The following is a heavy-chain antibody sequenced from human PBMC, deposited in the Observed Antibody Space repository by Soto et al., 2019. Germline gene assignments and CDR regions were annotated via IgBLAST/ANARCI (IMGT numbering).Heavy chain of an antibody. V-gene: IGHV3-15*07. D-gene: IGHD3-22*01. CDR3: TTDQYHYDRSCDY. Sequence: EVQLVESGGGLVEPGGSLRISCAASGFTFNNAWMNWVRQAPGKGLEWVGRIKSKVEGATTDYAASVKGTFTITRDDSKNPLYLEMNSLKTADTVVYYCTTDQYHYDRSCDYWGQGTLVTVSS. J-gene: IGHJ4*02. CDR2: IKSKVEGATT. CDR1: GFTFNNAW.